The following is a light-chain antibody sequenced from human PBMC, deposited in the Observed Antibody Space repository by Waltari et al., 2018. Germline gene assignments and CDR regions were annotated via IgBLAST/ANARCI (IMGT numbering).Light chain of an antibody. J-gene: IGKJ1*01. CDR3: MQGRHWPWT. Sequence: DVVMTQSPLSLPVTLGQPASIPCRSSQSLVSSDGNTYFHWFQERPGQSPRRLLYKVSNRDSGVPDRFSGSGSGTDFTLRISRVEAEDVGVYYCMQGRHWPWTFGQGTKVEIK. CDR2: KVS. V-gene: IGKV2-30*01. CDR1: QSLVSSDGNTY.